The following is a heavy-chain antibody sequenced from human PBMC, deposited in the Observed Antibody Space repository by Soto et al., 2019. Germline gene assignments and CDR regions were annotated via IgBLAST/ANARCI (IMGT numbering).Heavy chain of an antibody. Sequence: ASVKVSCKASGYTFTGYYMHWVRQAPGQGLEWIGWINPNSGGTNYAQKFQGWVTMTRDTSISTAYMELSRLSSVTAADTAVYYCARDMATGYFDPRYYYYGMDVWGQGTTVTVSS. CDR3: ARDMATGYFDPRYYYYGMDV. V-gene: IGHV1-2*04. D-gene: IGHD3-9*01. J-gene: IGHJ6*02. CDR2: INPNSGGT. CDR1: GYTFTGYY.